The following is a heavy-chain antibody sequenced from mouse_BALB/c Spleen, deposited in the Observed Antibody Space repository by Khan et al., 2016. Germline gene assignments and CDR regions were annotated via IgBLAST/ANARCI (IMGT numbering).Heavy chain of an antibody. CDR1: GFTFSNYA. J-gene: IGHJ2*01. Sequence: EVELVESGGGLVKPGGSLKLSCAASGFTFSNYAMSWVRQTPEKRLEWVASISSGGSTYYPDSEKGRFTISRDNAGNLLSLQMSRLRSEDTAMYYCAREGYGNLDYWGQGTTLTVSS. D-gene: IGHD2-10*02. CDR2: ISSGGST. V-gene: IGHV5-6-5*01. CDR3: AREGYGNLDY.